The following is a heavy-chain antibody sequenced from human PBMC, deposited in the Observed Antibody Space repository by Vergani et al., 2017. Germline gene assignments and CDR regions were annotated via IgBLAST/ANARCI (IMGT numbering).Heavy chain of an antibody. CDR2: ITPFDSKI. CDR1: ESSFTSNQ. J-gene: IGHJ4*02. Sequence: EVMLVQSGAEVKKPGESLKISCKYSESSFTSNQIAWVRQMSGKGLQRMGNITPFDSKIAYSPSFQGQVIMSIDKSITTAYLQWRSLEASDTAIYYCTRHVPCGDGACLHFDHWGQGTQVTVSS. D-gene: IGHD2-21*01. CDR3: TRHVPCGDGACLHFDH. V-gene: IGHV5-51*01.